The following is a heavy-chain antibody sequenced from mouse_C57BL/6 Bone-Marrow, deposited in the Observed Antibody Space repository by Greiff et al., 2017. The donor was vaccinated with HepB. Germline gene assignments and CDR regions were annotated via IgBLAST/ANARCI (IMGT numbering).Heavy chain of an antibody. V-gene: IGHV1-85*01. CDR1: GYTFTSYD. CDR2: IYPRDGST. D-gene: IGHD1-1*01. J-gene: IGHJ3*01. CDR3: ARYYGSWGFAY. Sequence: VKLMESGPELVKPGASVKLSCKASGYTFTSYDINWVKQRPGQGLEWIGWIYPRDGSTKYNEKFKGKATLTVDTSSSTAYMELHSLTSEDSAVYFCARYYGSWGFAYWGQGTLVTVSA.